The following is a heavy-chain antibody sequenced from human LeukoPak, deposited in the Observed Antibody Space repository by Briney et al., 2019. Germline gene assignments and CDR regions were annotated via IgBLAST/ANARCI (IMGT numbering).Heavy chain of an antibody. D-gene: IGHD3-10*01. J-gene: IGHJ4*02. V-gene: IGHV3-48*01. CDR1: GFTFSSYS. CDR2: ISSGSGTI. CDR3: ATPLSIGGY. Sequence: PGGSLRPSCAASGFTFSSYSMTWVRQAPGKGLEWVSYISSGSGTIYYADSVKGRFTISRDNAHNSLYLQMNSLKAEDTAVYYCATPLSIGGYWGQGTLVTVSS.